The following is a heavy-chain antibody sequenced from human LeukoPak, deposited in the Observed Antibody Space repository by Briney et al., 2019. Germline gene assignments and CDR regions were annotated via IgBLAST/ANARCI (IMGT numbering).Heavy chain of an antibody. Sequence: SVKVSCKASGGTFSSYAISWVRQAPGQGLEWMGGIIPIFGTANYAQKFQGRVTITADESTSTAYMELSSLRSEDTAVYYCARGGNDILTGYWFDPWGQGTLVTVSS. D-gene: IGHD3-9*01. CDR1: GGTFSSYA. J-gene: IGHJ5*02. CDR3: ARGGNDILTGYWFDP. V-gene: IGHV1-69*13. CDR2: IIPIFGTA.